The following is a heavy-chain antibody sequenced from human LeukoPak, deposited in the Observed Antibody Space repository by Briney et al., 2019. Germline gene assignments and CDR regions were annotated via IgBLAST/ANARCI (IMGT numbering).Heavy chain of an antibody. CDR3: ARADSDAFDI. CDR2: INPNSGDT. J-gene: IGHJ3*02. CDR1: GYTFTDYY. Sequence: GASVKVSYKASGYTFTDYYMHWVRQAPGQGLEWMGWINPNSGDTNYAQKFQGRVTMTRDTSISIAYMELSRLRSDDTAVYYCARADSDAFDIWGQGTMVTVSS. V-gene: IGHV1-2*02.